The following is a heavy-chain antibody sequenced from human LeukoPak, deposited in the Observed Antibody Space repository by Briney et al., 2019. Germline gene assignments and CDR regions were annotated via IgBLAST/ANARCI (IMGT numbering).Heavy chain of an antibody. CDR3: ARGGTYYYDSSGYYLMTLFDY. Sequence: GGSLRLSCAASGFTFSSYSMNWVRQAAGKGLEWVSSISSSSSYIYYADSVKGRFTISRDNAKNSLYLQMNSLRAEDTAVYYCARGGTYYYDSSGYYLMTLFDYWGQGTLVTVSS. D-gene: IGHD3-22*01. J-gene: IGHJ4*02. V-gene: IGHV3-21*01. CDR2: ISSSSSYI. CDR1: GFTFSSYS.